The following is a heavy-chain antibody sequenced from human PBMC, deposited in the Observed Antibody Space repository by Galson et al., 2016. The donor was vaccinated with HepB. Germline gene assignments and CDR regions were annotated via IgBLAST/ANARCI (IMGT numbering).Heavy chain of an antibody. D-gene: IGHD2/OR15-2a*01. V-gene: IGHV4-39*01. CDR2: IYYSGST. CDR3: ARNISRATFDY. Sequence: SETLSLTCTVSGGSISISTYYWGWIRQPPGKGLEWIGSIYYSGSTHYSPSLKSRVTIYVDTSKNQFSLELSSVTAADTAVYYCARNISRATFDYWGQGTLVTVSS. CDR1: GGSISISTYY. J-gene: IGHJ4*02.